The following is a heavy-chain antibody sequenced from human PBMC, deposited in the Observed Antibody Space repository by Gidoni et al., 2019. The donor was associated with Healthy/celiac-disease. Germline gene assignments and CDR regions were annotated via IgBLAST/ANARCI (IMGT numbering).Heavy chain of an antibody. V-gene: IGHV4-59*01. CDR2: IYYSGST. Sequence: QVQLQESGPGLVKPSETLSLTCTVSGGSISSYYWRWIRQPPGKGLEWIGYIYYSGSTNYNPSLKSRVTISVDTSKNQFSLKLSSVTAADTAVYYCARGRAGMDVWGQGTTVTVSS. CDR1: GGSISSYY. CDR3: ARGRAGMDV. J-gene: IGHJ6*02.